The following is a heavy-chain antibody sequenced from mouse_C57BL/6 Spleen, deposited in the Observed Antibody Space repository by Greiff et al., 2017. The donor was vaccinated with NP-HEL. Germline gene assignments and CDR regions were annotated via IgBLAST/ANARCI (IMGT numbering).Heavy chain of an antibody. CDR1: GYAFSSYW. V-gene: IGHV1-80*01. CDR2: IYPGDGDT. CDR3: ARGDGNYFLYYAMDY. J-gene: IGHJ4*01. D-gene: IGHD2-1*01. Sequence: QVQLQQSGAELVKPGASVKISCKASGYAFSSYWMNWVKQRPGKGLEWIGQIYPGDGDTNYNGKFKGKATLTADKSSSTAYMQLSSLTSEDSAVYFCARGDGNYFLYYAMDYWGQGTSVTVSS.